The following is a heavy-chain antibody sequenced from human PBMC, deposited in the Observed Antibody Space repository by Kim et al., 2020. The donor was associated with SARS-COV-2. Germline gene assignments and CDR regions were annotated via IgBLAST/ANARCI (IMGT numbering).Heavy chain of an antibody. D-gene: IGHD3-16*02. CDR1: GFTVSSNY. CDR3: ARDPGLSNPGHNWFDP. V-gene: IGHV3-53*01. J-gene: IGHJ5*02. Sequence: GGSLRLSCAASGFTVSSNYMSWVRQAPGKGLEWVSVIYSGGSTYYADSVKGRFTISRDNSKNTLYLQMNSLRAEDTAVYYCARDPGLSNPGHNWFDPWGQGTLVTVSS. CDR2: IYSGGST.